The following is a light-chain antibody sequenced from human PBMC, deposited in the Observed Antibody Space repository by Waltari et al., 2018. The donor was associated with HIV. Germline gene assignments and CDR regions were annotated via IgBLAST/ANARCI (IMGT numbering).Light chain of an antibody. CDR1: QSISTS. CDR3: QQYNPYST. CDR2: KAS. J-gene: IGKJ1*01. V-gene: IGKV1-5*03. Sequence: DIQLTLSPSTLSASIGDSVTITCRASQSISTSLARYQQKPGKAPKLSVYKASSLNSGVPSRFSGRGSGTDFTLTISSLQSDDFATYYCQQYNPYSTFGQGTKVELK.